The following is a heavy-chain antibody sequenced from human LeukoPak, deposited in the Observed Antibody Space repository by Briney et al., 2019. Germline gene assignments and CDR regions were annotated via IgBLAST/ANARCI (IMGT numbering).Heavy chain of an antibody. CDR3: ARGQGYSYDYYFDY. J-gene: IGHJ4*02. V-gene: IGHV4-59*01. CDR2: IYYSGST. CDR1: GGSISSYY. D-gene: IGHD5-18*01. Sequence: SETLSLTCTVSGGSISSYYWSWIRQPPGKGLEWIGHIYYSGSTNYNPSLKSRVTISVDTSENQFSLNLNSVTAADTAVYYCARGQGYSYDYYFDYWGQGTLVTVSS.